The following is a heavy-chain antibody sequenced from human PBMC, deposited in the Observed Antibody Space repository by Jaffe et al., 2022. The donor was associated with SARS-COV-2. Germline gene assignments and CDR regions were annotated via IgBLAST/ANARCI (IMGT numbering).Heavy chain of an antibody. D-gene: IGHD6-13*01. Sequence: EVQLVESGGGLIQPGGSLRLSCAASGFTVSSNYMSWVRQAPGKGLEWVSVIYSGGSTYYADSVKGRFTISRDNSKNTLYLQMNSLRAEDTAVYYCARDSSWYDWYYGMDVWGQGTTVTVSS. J-gene: IGHJ6*02. CDR3: ARDSSWYDWYYGMDV. CDR2: IYSGGST. CDR1: GFTVSSNY. V-gene: IGHV3-53*01.